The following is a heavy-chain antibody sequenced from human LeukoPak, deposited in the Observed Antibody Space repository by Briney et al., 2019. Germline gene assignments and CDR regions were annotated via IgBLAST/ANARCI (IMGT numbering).Heavy chain of an antibody. J-gene: IGHJ3*02. V-gene: IGHV4-39*07. CDR3: AELWSDAFDI. CDR1: GGSISSYY. CDR2: IYYSGST. Sequence: PSETLSLTCTVSGGSISSYYWGWIRQPPGKGLEWIGSIYYSGSTYYNPSLKSRVTISVDTSKNQFSLKLSSVTAADTAVYYCAELWSDAFDIWGQGTMVTVSS. D-gene: IGHD3-10*01.